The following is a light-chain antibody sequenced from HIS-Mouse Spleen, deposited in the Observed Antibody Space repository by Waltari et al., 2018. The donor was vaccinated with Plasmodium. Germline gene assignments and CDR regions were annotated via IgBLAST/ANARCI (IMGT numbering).Light chain of an antibody. CDR3: QQYNNWSFT. CDR2: GAS. Sequence: IVMTQSPSPLSVSPGERATLSCRASQCVSSNLAWYQQKPGQAPRLLIYGASTRATGIPARFSGSGSGTEFTLTISSLQSEDFAVYYCQQYNNWSFTFGPGTKVDIK. CDR1: QCVSSN. J-gene: IGKJ3*01. V-gene: IGKV3-15*01.